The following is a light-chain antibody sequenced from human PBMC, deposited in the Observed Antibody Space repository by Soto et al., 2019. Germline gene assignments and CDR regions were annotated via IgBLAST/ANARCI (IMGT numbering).Light chain of an antibody. CDR2: DAS. V-gene: IGKV3-11*01. CDR3: QQRGNWPRT. Sequence: EIVLTQSPATLSLSPGERATLSCRASQTVSSSLAWYQQKPGQAPSLLIYDASNRATGIPGRFSGSGSGTDFTLTISSLEPEDFAVYYCQQRGNWPRTFGQGTKVDIK. J-gene: IGKJ1*01. CDR1: QTVSSS.